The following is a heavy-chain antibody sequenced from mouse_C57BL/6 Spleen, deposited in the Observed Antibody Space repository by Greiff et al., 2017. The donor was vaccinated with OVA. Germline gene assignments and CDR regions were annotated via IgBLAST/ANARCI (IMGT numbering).Heavy chain of an antibody. D-gene: IGHD1-1*01. CDR2: IWRGGST. Sequence: VKLMESGPGLVQPSQSLSITCTVSGFSLTSYGVHWVRQSPGKGLEWLGVIWRGGSTDYNAAFMSRLSITKDNSKRQVFFKMNSLQADDTAIYYCAKNGGTTVVEDYFDYWGQGTTLTVAS. V-gene: IGHV2-5*01. CDR3: AKNGGTTVVEDYFDY. CDR1: GFSLTSYG. J-gene: IGHJ2*01.